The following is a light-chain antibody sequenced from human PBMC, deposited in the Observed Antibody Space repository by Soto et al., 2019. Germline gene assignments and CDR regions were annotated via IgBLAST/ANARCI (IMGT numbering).Light chain of an antibody. CDR3: QQYSNWPPIT. CDR2: DTS. J-gene: IGKJ5*01. CDR1: QTVRNN. V-gene: IGKV3-15*01. Sequence: EFVWTQSPGTLSLSPGERATLSCRASQTVRNNYLAWYQQKPGQAPMLLIYDTSTRATGIPARFSGSGSGTEFTLTISSLQSEDFAVYYCQQYSNWPPITFGQGTRLEI.